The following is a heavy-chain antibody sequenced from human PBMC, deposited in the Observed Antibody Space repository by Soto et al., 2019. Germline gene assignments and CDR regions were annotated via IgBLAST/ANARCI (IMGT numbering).Heavy chain of an antibody. CDR3: ARYDAFKAFDF. Sequence: XECLSLSCAASGFTFSSYSWNWVRQAPGKGLEWVSSISSDSYYIDFADSVKGRFTISRDDVSNSVSLQMDSLRVEDTGIYYCARYDAFKAFDFWGQGTMVTVPS. J-gene: IGHJ3*01. CDR2: ISSDSYYI. CDR1: GFTFSSYS. D-gene: IGHD1-1*01. V-gene: IGHV3-21*06.